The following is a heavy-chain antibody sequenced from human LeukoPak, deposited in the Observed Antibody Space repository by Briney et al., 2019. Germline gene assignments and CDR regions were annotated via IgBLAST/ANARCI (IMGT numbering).Heavy chain of an antibody. Sequence: PGGSLRLSCAASGFTFSSYAMHWVRQAPGKGLEWVAVISYDGSNKYYADSVKGRFTISRDNSKNTLYLQMNSLRAEDTAVYYCARGFDLVAHYYYGMDVWGQGTTVTVSS. CDR3: ARGFDLVAHYYYGMDV. CDR1: GFTFSSYA. CDR2: ISYDGSNK. V-gene: IGHV3-30-3*01. J-gene: IGHJ6*02. D-gene: IGHD5-12*01.